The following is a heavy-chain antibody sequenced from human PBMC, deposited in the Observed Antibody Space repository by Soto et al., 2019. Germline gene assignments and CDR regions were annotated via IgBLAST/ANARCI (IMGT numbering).Heavy chain of an antibody. CDR3: ARLIGLGPFDY. CDR2: TSYSGST. J-gene: IGHJ4*02. CDR1: SGSITGHY. Sequence: SETLSLTCTVSSGSITGHYWSWIRQPPGKGLEWIGYTSYSGSTNYNPSLKSRVTISLDTSKNQFSLKLSSVTAADTAVYFCARLIGLGPFDYWGQGTLVTVSS. D-gene: IGHD3-22*01. V-gene: IGHV4-59*11.